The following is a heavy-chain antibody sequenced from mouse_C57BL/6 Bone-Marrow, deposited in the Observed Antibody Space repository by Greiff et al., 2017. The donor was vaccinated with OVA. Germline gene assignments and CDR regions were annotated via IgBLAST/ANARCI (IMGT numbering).Heavy chain of an antibody. CDR1: GFTFTDYY. Sequence: DVQLVESGGGLVQPRGSLSLSCAASGFTFTDYYMSWVRQPPGKALEWLGFIRNKANGYTTEYSASVKGRFTISRDNSQSILYLQMNALRAEDSATYYCARDTTKDWYFDVWGTGTTVTVSS. J-gene: IGHJ1*03. D-gene: IGHD1-1*01. V-gene: IGHV7-3*01. CDR2: IRNKANGYTT. CDR3: ARDTTKDWYFDV.